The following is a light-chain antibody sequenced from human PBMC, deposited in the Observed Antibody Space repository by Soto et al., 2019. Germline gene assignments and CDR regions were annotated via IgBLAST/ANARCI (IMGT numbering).Light chain of an antibody. CDR1: SSDVGAYNY. J-gene: IGLJ7*01. CDR2: EVR. CDR3: SSFTDSNTLV. V-gene: IGLV2-14*01. Sequence: QSALTQPASVSGSPGQSITISCTGTSSDVGAYNYVSWYRQHPGEVPKLMLYEVRNRPSGVSNRFSGSKSGNTASLTISGLQAEDEADYYCSSFTDSNTLVFGTGTQLTVL.